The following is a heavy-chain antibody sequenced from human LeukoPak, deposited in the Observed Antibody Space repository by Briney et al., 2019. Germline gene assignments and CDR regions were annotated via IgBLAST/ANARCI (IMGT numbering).Heavy chain of an antibody. J-gene: IGHJ4*02. D-gene: IGHD5-24*01. V-gene: IGHV4-39*07. CDR2: IYYSGST. CDR1: GGSISSSSYY. CDR3: ARDMGNWMATISYFDY. Sequence: SETLSLTCTVSGGSISSSSYYWGWIRQPPGKGLEWIGSIYYSGSTYYNPPLKSRVTISVDTSKNQFSLKLSSVTAADTAVYYCARDMGNWMATISYFDYWGQGTLVTVSS.